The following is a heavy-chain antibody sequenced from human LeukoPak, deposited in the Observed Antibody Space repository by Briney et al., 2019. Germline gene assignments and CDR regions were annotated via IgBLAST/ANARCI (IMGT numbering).Heavy chain of an antibody. Sequence: PSETLSLTCAVYGGSFSGYYWTWIRQPPGKGLEWIGEINHSGSTNYNPSLKSRVTISVDTSKNQFSLKLSSVTAADTAVYYCARGRGYCDYWGQGTLVTVSS. J-gene: IGHJ4*02. CDR1: GGSFSGYY. CDR3: ARGRGYCDY. D-gene: IGHD2-15*01. CDR2: INHSGST. V-gene: IGHV4-34*01.